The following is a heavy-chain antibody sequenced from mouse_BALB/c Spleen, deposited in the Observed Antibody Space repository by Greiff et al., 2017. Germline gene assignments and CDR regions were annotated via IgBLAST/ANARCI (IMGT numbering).Heavy chain of an antibody. CDR3: TRVSDYEDAARLAY. J-gene: IGHJ3*01. V-gene: IGHV5-6-4*01. CDR2: ISSGGSYT. Sequence: EVQVVESGGGLVKPGGSLNLSCAAPGFTFSSYSMSWVRQTPEKSLEWVATISSGGSYTYYPATVKGRFTISRDTAKNTLYLQMSRRKSEDTAMYYITRVSDYEDAARLAYWGEGTLVTVSA. D-gene: IGHD2-4*01. CDR1: GFTFSSYS.